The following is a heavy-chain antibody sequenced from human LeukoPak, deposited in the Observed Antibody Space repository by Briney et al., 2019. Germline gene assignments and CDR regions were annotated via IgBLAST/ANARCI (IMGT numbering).Heavy chain of an antibody. CDR3: ARAPGSYNYYGLDV. CDR2: IYSGGST. D-gene: IGHD3-10*01. V-gene: IGHV3-66*01. Sequence: GGSLRLSCAASGFTFSSYWMSWVRQAPGKGLEWVAVIYSGGSTYHADSVKGRFTTSRDNSKNTLYLQMNSLKAEDMAVYYCARAPGSYNYYGLDVWGQGTTVTVSS. CDR1: GFTFSSYW. J-gene: IGHJ6*02.